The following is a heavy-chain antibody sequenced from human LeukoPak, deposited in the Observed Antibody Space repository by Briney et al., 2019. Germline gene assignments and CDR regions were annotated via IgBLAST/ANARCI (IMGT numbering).Heavy chain of an antibody. Sequence: SGTLSLTCAVSGGSISSSNWWSWVRQPPGKGLEWIGEIYHSGSTNYNPSLKSRVTISVDKSKNQFSLKLSSVTAADTAVYYCARGDFGGYDLGVEAFDIWGQGTMVTVSS. CDR3: ARGDFGGYDLGVEAFDI. D-gene: IGHD5-12*01. CDR2: IYHSGST. CDR1: GGSISSSNW. J-gene: IGHJ3*02. V-gene: IGHV4-4*02.